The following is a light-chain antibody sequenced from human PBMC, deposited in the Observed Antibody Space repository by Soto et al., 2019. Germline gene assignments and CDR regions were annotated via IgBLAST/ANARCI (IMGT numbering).Light chain of an antibody. CDR2: AAS. V-gene: IGKV1-39*01. CDR1: QSISRW. CDR3: QQSYSTPPIT. J-gene: IGKJ5*01. Sequence: IQMTQSTAPLSASVGDRVTITCRASQSISRWLTWYQQKPGKAPKLLIYAASSLQSGVPSRFSGSGSGTDFTLTISILQPEDFATYYCQQSYSTPPITLGQGTRLEIK.